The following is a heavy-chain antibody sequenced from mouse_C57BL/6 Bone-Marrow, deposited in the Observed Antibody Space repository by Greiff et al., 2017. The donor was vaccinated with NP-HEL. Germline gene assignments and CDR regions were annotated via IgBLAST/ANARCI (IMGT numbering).Heavy chain of an antibody. CDR3: ARSGWLLRFAY. V-gene: IGHV1-66*01. CDR2: IYPGSGNT. D-gene: IGHD2-3*01. J-gene: IGHJ3*01. Sequence: QVQLQQSGPELVKPGASVKISCKASGYSFTSYYIPRVQPRPGQGLAWIGWIYPGSGNTKYNEKFTGKATLTADTSSSTAYMQLSSLTSEDSAVYYCARSGWLLRFAYWGQGTLVTVSA. CDR1: GYSFTSYY.